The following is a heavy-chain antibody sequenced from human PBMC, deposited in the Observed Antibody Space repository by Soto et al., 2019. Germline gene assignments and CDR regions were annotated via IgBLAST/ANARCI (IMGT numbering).Heavy chain of an antibody. CDR1: GFTFSSFA. D-gene: IGHD3-22*01. Sequence: EVQVLESGGGLVQPGGSLRLSCAASGFTFSSFAMSWVRQLPGKGLEWVSGITPSGDATYYADSMRGRFTISRDNSKNTLYLQMDSLRVEDTAVYYCAKMVPRSVNNGYFDYFDYWGQGTLVTVSS. J-gene: IGHJ4*02. CDR3: AKMVPRSVNNGYFDYFDY. V-gene: IGHV3-23*01. CDR2: ITPSGDAT.